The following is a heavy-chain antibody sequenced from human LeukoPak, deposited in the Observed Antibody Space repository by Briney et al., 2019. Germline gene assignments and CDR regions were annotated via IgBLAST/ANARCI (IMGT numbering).Heavy chain of an antibody. CDR2: ISSSSSYI. D-gene: IGHD6-6*01. CDR3: ARRGSSSSVDY. J-gene: IGHJ4*02. Sequence: GGSLRLSCAASGFTFSSYSMNWVRQAPGKGLEWVSSISSSSSYIYYADLVKGRFTISRDNAKNSLYLQMNSLRAEDTAVYYCARRGSSSSVDYWGQGTLVTVSS. V-gene: IGHV3-21*01. CDR1: GFTFSSYS.